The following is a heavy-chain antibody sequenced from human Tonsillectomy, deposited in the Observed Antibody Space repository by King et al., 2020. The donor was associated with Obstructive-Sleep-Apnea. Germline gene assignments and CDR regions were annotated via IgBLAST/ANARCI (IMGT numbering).Heavy chain of an antibody. CDR1: GFIFSDFP. CDR2: ISYDGTIK. CDR3: ARDPIIGSPDYFDY. D-gene: IGHD1-26*01. V-gene: IGHV3-30*04. J-gene: IGHJ4*02. Sequence: QLVESGGGVVQPGRSLRLSCAVSGFIFSDFPMHWVRQSPSRGLEWVAVISYDGTIKAAADSLNGRFTISRDDSKNTLYLQMDSLRTEDTAVYYCARDPIIGSPDYFDYWGQGTLVTVSS.